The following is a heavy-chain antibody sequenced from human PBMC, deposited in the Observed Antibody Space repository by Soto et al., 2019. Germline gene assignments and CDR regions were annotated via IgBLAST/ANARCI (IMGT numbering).Heavy chain of an antibody. CDR2: IYQTGST. D-gene: IGHD3-16*01. Sequence: QVQLQESGPGLVKPSGTLSLTCAVSNGSITSGNWWSWVRQPPGKGLEWIGDIYQTGSTNYNPSLRSPVIISVDKSKNNFSLSLSSVTAADTAVYFCARVWGALAPIAGWFGPWGRGILVTVSS. J-gene: IGHJ5*02. V-gene: IGHV4-4*02. CDR3: ARVWGALAPIAGWFGP. CDR1: NGSITSGNW.